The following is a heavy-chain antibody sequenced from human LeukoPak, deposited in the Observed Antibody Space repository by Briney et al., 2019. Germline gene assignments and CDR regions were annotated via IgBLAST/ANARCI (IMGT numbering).Heavy chain of an antibody. CDR3: ARGQGGNVDY. CDR1: GYTFGDYY. V-gene: IGHV3-11*05. D-gene: IGHD4-23*01. CDR2: ITTSSSYT. Sequence: GGPLRLSCAADGYTFGDYYMGRIRQAPGKGLEWVSYITTSSSYTNYADSVTGRFTISRDDAKNSLYLQMNSLRAEDTAVYYCARGQGGNVDYWGRGTLVTVSS. J-gene: IGHJ4*02.